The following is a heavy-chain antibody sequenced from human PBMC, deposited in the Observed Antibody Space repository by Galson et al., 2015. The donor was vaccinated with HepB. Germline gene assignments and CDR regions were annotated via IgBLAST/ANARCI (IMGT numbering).Heavy chain of an antibody. CDR2: INPNSGGT. J-gene: IGHJ6*03. Sequence: SVKVSCKASGYTFTGYYMHWVRQAPGQGLEWMGWINPNSGGTNYAQKFQGRVTMTRDTSISTAYMELSRLRSDDTAVYYCARDSGAASGYYYMDVWGKGTTVTVSS. CDR1: GYTFTGYY. CDR3: ARDSGAASGYYYMDV. D-gene: IGHD1-26*01. V-gene: IGHV1-2*02.